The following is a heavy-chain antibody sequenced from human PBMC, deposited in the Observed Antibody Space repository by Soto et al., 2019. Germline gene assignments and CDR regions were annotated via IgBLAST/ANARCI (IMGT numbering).Heavy chain of an antibody. CDR2: AYHNGLT. Sequence: QVQLQESGPGLVKPSGTLSLTCAVSGDSVTSNVWWSWVRQPPGKGLEWIGEAYHNGLTDYNPSLKSRVTMSGDTSKNEVSLKLTALTAADTAIYYCARDAAVPGESDRFDYWGQGILVTVSS. D-gene: IGHD6-19*01. J-gene: IGHJ4*02. CDR3: ARDAAVPGESDRFDY. CDR1: GDSVTSNVW. V-gene: IGHV4-4*02.